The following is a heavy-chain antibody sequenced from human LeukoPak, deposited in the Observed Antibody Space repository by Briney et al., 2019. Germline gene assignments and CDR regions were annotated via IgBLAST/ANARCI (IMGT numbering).Heavy chain of an antibody. CDR3: AKSDPVVVVAAAFDY. J-gene: IGHJ4*02. CDR2: ISGSGGST. D-gene: IGHD2-15*01. CDR1: GFTFSSYA. V-gene: IGHV3-23*01. Sequence: GGSLRLSCAASGFTFSSYAMSWVRQAPGKGLEWVSAISGSGGSTYYADSGKGRFTISRDNSKNTLYLQMNSLRAEDTAVYYCAKSDPVVVVAAAFDYWGQGTLVTVSS.